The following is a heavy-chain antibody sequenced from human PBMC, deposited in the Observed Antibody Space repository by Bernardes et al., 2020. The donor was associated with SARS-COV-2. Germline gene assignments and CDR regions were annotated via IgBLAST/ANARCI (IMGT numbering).Heavy chain of an antibody. CDR1: GYTFTNYW. V-gene: IGHV5-51*01. CDR3: ARRAGDCSTTDHCGVDV. D-gene: IGHD2-2*01. CDR2: IYPGDSYT. Sequence: GESLKISCKASGYTFTNYWIAWVRQMPGKGLEWMGIIYPGDSYTTYSASLQGRVTISADNSVSTAYLQWSSLKASDSAIYYCARRAGDCSTTDHCGVDVWGQGTTVTVSS. J-gene: IGHJ6*02.